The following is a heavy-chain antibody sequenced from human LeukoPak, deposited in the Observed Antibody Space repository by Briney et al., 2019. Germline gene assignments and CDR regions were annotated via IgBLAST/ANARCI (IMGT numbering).Heavy chain of an antibody. CDR3: AKAPARGWYQFDY. CDR1: GFSFSGYA. J-gene: IGHJ4*02. Sequence: GGSLRLSCAASGFSFSGYAMNWVRQAPGKGLEWVSSLSVSGGTTYYADSVKGRFTISRDNSKNTLYLQMNSLRAEDTAVYYCAKAPARGWYQFDYWGQGTLVTVSS. D-gene: IGHD6-19*01. CDR2: LSVSGGTT. V-gene: IGHV3-23*01.